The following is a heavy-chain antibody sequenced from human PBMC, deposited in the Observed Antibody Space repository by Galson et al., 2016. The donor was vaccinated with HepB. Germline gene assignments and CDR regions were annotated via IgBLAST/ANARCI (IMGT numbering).Heavy chain of an antibody. D-gene: IGHD3-22*01. CDR2: ISWNSGSI. CDR3: AKDSGAYYYDSSGYRRNAFDI. J-gene: IGHJ3*02. Sequence: SLRLSCAASGFTLGHYAMHWVRQAPGKGLEWVSGISWNSGSIGYADSVKGRFTISRDNAENSLYLQMNSLRAGDTALYYCAKDSGAYYYDSSGYRRNAFDIWGQGTMVTVSS. CDR1: GFTLGHYA. V-gene: IGHV3-9*01.